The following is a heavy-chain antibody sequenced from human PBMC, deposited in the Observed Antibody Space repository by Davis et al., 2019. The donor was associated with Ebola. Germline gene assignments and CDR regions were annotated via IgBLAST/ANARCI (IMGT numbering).Heavy chain of an antibody. CDR2: IYHSGST. V-gene: IGHV4-4*02. J-gene: IGHJ6*02. Sequence: PSETLSLTCAVSGGSISSSNWWRWVRQPPGKGLEWIGEIYHSGSTNYNPSLKSRVTISVDKSKNQFSLKLSSVTAADTAVYYCARHGYGHYYYGMDVWGQGTTVTVSS. D-gene: IGHD2-15*01. CDR3: ARHGYGHYYYGMDV. CDR1: GGSISSSNW.